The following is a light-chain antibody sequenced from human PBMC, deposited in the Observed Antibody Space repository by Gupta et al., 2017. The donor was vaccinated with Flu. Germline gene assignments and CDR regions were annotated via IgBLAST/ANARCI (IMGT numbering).Light chain of an antibody. J-gene: IGKJ4*01. CDR1: QSISSY. V-gene: IGKV1-39*01. CDR3: QQSDSTSLT. CDR2: AAS. Sequence: DLQMTQSPSSLSASVGDRVTITCRASQSISSYLNWYQQKPGKAPKLLIYAASSLQSGVPSRFSGSGSGTDFTLTISSLQPEDFATYYCQQSDSTSLTFGRGTKVETK.